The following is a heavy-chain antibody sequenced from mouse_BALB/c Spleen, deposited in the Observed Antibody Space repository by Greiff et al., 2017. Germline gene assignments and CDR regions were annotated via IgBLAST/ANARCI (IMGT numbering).Heavy chain of an antibody. CDR1: GYTFTSYW. V-gene: IGHV1S81*02. CDR3: ARAMITTPYYAMDY. J-gene: IGHJ4*01. Sequence: QVHVKQSGADLVKPGASVKLSCKASGYTFTSYWMHWVKQRPGQGLEWIGEINPSNGRTNYNEKFKSKATLTVDKSSSTAYMQLSSLTSEDSAVYYCARAMITTPYYAMDYWGQGTSVTVSS. D-gene: IGHD2-4*01. CDR2: INPSNGRT.